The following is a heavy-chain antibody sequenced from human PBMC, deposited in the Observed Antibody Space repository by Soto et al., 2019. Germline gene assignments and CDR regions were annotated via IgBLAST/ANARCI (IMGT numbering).Heavy chain of an antibody. J-gene: IGHJ5*02. CDR2: ISAYNGNT. Sequence: GASVKVSCKASGYTFTSYGISWVRQAPGQGLEWMGWISAYNGNTNYAQKLQGRVTMTTDTSTSTAYMELRSLRSDDTAVCYCARVYLYGDLPNRFDPWGQGTLVTVSS. CDR3: ARVYLYGDLPNRFDP. V-gene: IGHV1-18*01. D-gene: IGHD4-17*01. CDR1: GYTFTSYG.